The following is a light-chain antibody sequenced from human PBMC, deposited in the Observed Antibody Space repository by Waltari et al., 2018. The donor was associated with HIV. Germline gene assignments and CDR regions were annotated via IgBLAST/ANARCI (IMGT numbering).Light chain of an antibody. CDR2: KDS. Sequence: SYELTQPPSVSVSPGQTARITCSGDALPKQYAYWYQQKPGQAPVAVIYKDSERPSGIPERFSGSSSGTTGTLTISGVQAEDEADYYCQSADSSGPYRVFGGGTKLTVL. CDR1: ALPKQY. V-gene: IGLV3-25*03. CDR3: QSADSSGPYRV. J-gene: IGLJ3*02.